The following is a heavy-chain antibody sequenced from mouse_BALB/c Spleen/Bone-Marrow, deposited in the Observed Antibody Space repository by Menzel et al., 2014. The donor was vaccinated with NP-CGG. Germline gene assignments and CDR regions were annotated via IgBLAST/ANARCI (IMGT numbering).Heavy chain of an antibody. CDR1: GFTFSSYA. CDR2: ISSGGGT. J-gene: IGHJ1*01. D-gene: IGHD1-1*01. CDR3: ARVTDTFYYGSSYWYFDV. Sequence: EVKLQESGGGLMKPGGSLKLSCAASGFTFSSYAMSWVRQTPEKRLEWVASISSGGGTYYPDSVKGRFTISRDNVRNILYLQMSSLRSEDTAMYYCARVTDTFYYGSSYWYFDVWGAGTTVTVSS. V-gene: IGHV5-6-5*01.